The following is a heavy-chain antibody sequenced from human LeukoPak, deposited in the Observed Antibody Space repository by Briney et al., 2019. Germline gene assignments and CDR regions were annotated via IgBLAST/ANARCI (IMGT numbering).Heavy chain of an antibody. D-gene: IGHD4-23*01. V-gene: IGHV4-34*01. J-gene: IGHJ4*02. Sequence: SETLSLTCAVYGGSFSGYYWSWIRQPPGKGLEWIGEINHSGSTNYNPSLKSRVTISVDTSKNQFSLKLSSVTAADTAVYYCARAPVVTIPKGLDFDYWGQGTLVTVSS. CDR1: GGSFSGYY. CDR3: ARAPVVTIPKGLDFDY. CDR2: INHSGST.